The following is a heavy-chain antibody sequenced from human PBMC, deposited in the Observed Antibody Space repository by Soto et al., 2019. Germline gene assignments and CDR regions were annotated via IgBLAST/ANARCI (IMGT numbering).Heavy chain of an antibody. V-gene: IGHV3-30*18. D-gene: IGHD5-12*01. CDR2: ISYDGSNK. CDR3: AKGVDMVATMGYYYGMDV. CDR1: GFTFSSYG. Sequence: QVQLVESGGGVVQPGRSLRLSCAASGFTFSSYGMHWVRQAPGKGLEWVAVISYDGSNKYYADSVKGRFTISRDNSKNTLYLQMNSLRAEDTAVYYCAKGVDMVATMGYYYGMDVWGQGTTVTVSS. J-gene: IGHJ6*02.